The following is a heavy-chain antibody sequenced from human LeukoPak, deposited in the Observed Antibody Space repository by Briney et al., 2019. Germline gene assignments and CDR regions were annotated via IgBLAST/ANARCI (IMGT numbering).Heavy chain of an antibody. CDR3: ARDRHRGYDILTGYYEVSEYFQH. J-gene: IGHJ1*01. CDR1: GGTFSSYA. CDR2: IIPIFGTA. D-gene: IGHD3-9*01. Sequence: ASVKVSCKASGGTFSSYAISWVRRAPGQGLEWMGRIIPIFGTANYAQKFQGRVKITTDESTSTAYMELSSLRSEDTAVYYCARDRHRGYDILTGYYEVSEYFQHWGQGTLVTVSS. V-gene: IGHV1-69*05.